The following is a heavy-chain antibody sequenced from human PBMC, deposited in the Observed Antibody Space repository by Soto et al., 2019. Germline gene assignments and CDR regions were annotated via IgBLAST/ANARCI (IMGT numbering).Heavy chain of an antibody. J-gene: IGHJ5*02. CDR2: IIPIFGTA. CDR1: GGTFSSYA. CDR3: ARDRAPCSGGSCYSPYGGVWFDP. Sequence: ASVKVSCKASGGTFSSYAISWVRQAPGQGLEWMGGIIPIFGTANYAQKFQGRVTITADESTSTAYMELSSLRSEDTAVYYCARDRAPCSGGSCYSPYGGVWFDPWGQGTLVTVSS. D-gene: IGHD2-15*01. V-gene: IGHV1-69*13.